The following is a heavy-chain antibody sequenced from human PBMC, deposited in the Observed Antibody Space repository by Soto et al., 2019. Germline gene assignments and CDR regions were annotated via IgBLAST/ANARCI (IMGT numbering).Heavy chain of an antibody. Sequence: SETLSLTCTVSGGSITSSSYYWGWIRQPPGKGLEWIGSIYYSGSTYYNPSLNSRVTISVDTSTIHFSPTLISVTAADTALYFCARQSSHTSDYFDYWGQGILVTVSS. V-gene: IGHV4-39*01. CDR3: ARQSSHTSDYFDY. D-gene: IGHD3-22*01. J-gene: IGHJ4*02. CDR2: IYYSGST. CDR1: GGSITSSSYY.